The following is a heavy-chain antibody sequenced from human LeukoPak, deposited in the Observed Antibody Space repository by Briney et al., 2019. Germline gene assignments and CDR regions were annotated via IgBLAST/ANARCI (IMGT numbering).Heavy chain of an antibody. CDR2: IYTSGST. CDR3: ASVYPEPFPHDAFDI. D-gene: IGHD2-8*01. J-gene: IGHJ3*02. V-gene: IGHV4-4*07. Sequence: SETLSLTCTVSGGSISSYYWSWIRQPAGKGLEWIGRIYTSGSTNYNPSLKSRVTMSVDTSKNQFSLKLSSVAAADTAVYYCASVYPEPFPHDAFDIWGQGTMVTVSS. CDR1: GGSISSYY.